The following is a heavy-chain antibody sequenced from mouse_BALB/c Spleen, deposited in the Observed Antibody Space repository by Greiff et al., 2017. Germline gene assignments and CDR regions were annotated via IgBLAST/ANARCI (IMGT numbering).Heavy chain of an antibody. V-gene: IGHV1-55*01. D-gene: IGHD2-4*01. Sequence: QVQLQQSGAELVKPGTSVKLSCKASGYNFTSYWINWVKLRPGQGLEWIGDIYPGSGSTNYNEKFKSKATLTVDTSSSTAYMQLSSLASEDSALYYCARGGIIYWYFDVWGAGTTVTVSS. CDR3: ARGGIIYWYFDV. CDR2: IYPGSGST. J-gene: IGHJ1*01. CDR1: GYNFTSYW.